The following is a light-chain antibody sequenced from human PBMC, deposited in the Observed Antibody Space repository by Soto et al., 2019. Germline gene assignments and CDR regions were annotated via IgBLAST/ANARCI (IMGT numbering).Light chain of an antibody. Sequence: QSVLTQPASVSGSPGQSITISCTGTSSDVGGYTYVSWYQHYPGKAPKLMIYEVSNRPSGVSNRFSGSKSANTASLTISGLQADDEADYYRNSYTDSSTVVFGGGTKLTVL. CDR1: SSDVGGYTY. CDR3: NSYTDSSTVV. CDR2: EVS. J-gene: IGLJ2*01. V-gene: IGLV2-14*01.